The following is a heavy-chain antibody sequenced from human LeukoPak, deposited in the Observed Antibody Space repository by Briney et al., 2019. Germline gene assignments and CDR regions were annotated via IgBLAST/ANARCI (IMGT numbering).Heavy chain of an antibody. J-gene: IGHJ4*02. CDR1: GYTFTGYY. CDR3: ARAMYYYDSGGYYDYFDY. CDR2: VNPNSGGT. Sequence: ASVKVSCKASGYTFTGYYMHWVRQAPGQGLEWIGWVNPNSGGTNYAQKFQGRVTMTRDTSISTAYMELSRLRSDDTAVYYCARAMYYYDSGGYYDYFDYWGQGTLVTVSS. D-gene: IGHD3-22*01. V-gene: IGHV1-2*02.